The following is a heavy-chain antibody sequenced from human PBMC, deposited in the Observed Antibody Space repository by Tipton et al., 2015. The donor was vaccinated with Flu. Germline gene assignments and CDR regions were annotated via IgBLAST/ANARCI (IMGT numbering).Heavy chain of an antibody. V-gene: IGHV4-59*07. CDR1: GDSISSFY. CDR2: ISNSGSS. D-gene: IGHD6-19*01. CDR3: ARSSRGWYRAMFD. J-gene: IGHJ4*02. Sequence: TLSLTCSVSGDSISSFYWSWIRQPPGKGLEWIAYISNSGSSNYNPSLKSRITVSVDTSKNQLSLILSSVTAADTAVYYCARSSRGWYRAMFDWGQGTLVTVSS.